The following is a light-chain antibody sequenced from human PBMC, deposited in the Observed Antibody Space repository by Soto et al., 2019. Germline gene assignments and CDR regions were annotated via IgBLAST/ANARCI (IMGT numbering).Light chain of an antibody. CDR1: QSITSY. CDR2: GAS. J-gene: IGKJ5*01. CDR3: QQSYGTPT. Sequence: DIQMTLSQSSLSASVGDRVTITCRASQSITSYLNWYQQKLGKAPKLLIYGASSLQSGVPSRFSGSGSGTDFTLTISSLQPEDFATYNSQQSYGTPTFGQGTRL. V-gene: IGKV1-39*01.